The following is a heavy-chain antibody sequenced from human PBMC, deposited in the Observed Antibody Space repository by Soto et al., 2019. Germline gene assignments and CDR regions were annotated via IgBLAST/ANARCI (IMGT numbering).Heavy chain of an antibody. CDR2: IYYSGST. J-gene: IGHJ6*02. CDR3: ARELRALYYYGMDV. Sequence: SETLSLTCTASGGSISSYYWSWIRQPPGKGLEWIVYIYYSGSTNYNPSLKSRVTISVDTSKNQFSLKLSSVTAADTAVYYCARELRALYYYGMDVWGQGTTVTVSS. D-gene: IGHD4-17*01. V-gene: IGHV4-59*01. CDR1: GGSISSYY.